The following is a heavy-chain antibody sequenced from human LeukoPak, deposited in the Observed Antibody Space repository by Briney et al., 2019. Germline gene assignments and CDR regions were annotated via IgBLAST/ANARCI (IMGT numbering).Heavy chain of an antibody. CDR3: ARRSNYGSGRADY. J-gene: IGHJ4*02. CDR1: GGSISSGDYY. CDR2: IYYSGTT. Sequence: SETLSLTCTVSGGSISSGDYYWSWIRQPPGKGLEWIGYIYYSGTTCYSPSLVSRVTISVDTSRNQFSLKLSSVTAADTAMYYCARRSNYGSGRADYWGQGTLVTVSS. V-gene: IGHV4-30-4*08. D-gene: IGHD3-10*01.